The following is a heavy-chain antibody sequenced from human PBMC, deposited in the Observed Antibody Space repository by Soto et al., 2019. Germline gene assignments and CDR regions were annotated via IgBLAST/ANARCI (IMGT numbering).Heavy chain of an antibody. Sequence: EVQLLESGGGLVQPGGSLRLSCAASGFTFSSYAMSWARQPPGKGLEWVSEISDSGGSTYYAGSVRGRFSISRDASENTCYLQMNSLRGDDTAIYYCAIQRAYGGLTACFDLWGQGTPVTVSS. V-gene: IGHV3-23*01. D-gene: IGHD5-12*01. CDR2: ISDSGGST. J-gene: IGHJ4*02. CDR1: GFTFSSYA. CDR3: AIQRAYGGLTACFDL.